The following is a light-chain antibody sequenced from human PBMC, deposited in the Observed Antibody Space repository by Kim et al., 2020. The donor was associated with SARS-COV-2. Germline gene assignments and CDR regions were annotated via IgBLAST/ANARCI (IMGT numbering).Light chain of an antibody. CDR3: QQYGSSPPYT. CDR1: QSVSSIY. Sequence: EIVLTQSPGTLSLSPGERATLSCRASQSVSSIYLGWYQQKPGQAPRLLIYGSSSRATGIPDRFSGYGSGTDFTLTISRLEPEDFAVYYCQQYGSSPPYTFGQGTKLEI. J-gene: IGKJ2*01. CDR2: GSS. V-gene: IGKV3-20*01.